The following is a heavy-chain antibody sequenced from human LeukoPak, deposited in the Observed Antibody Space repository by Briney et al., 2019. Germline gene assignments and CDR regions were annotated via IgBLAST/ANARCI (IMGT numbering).Heavy chain of an antibody. V-gene: IGHV4-31*03. CDR3: ARTPDNHYYYMDV. D-gene: IGHD3-22*01. Sequence: PSETLSLTCTVSGGSSSGNDYWSWIRQHPGKGLEWIGYIYYSGSTYYNPSLKSRAIISVDTSKNQFSLKLNSVTAADTAVYYCARTPDNHYYYMDVWGKGTTVTVSS. J-gene: IGHJ6*03. CDR2: IYYSGST. CDR1: GGSSSGNDY.